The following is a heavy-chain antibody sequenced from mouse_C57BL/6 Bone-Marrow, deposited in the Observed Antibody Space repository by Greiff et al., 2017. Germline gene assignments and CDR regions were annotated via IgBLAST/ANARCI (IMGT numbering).Heavy chain of an antibody. J-gene: IGHJ2*01. V-gene: IGHV1-53*01. D-gene: IGHD1-1*01. CDR2: INPSNGGS. CDR1: GYTFTSYW. CDR3: SRDITTVVGCPYYFDY. Sequence: QVQLQQPGTELVKPGASVKLSCKASGYTFTSYWMHWVKQRPGQGLEWIGNINPSNGGSNYNEKFKSKDTLTVDKSSSTAYMQHSRLTSEESTVYSCSRDITTVVGCPYYFDYWGQGTTLTVSS.